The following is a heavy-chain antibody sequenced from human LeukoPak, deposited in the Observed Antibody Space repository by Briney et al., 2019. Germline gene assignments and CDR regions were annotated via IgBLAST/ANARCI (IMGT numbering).Heavy chain of an antibody. J-gene: IGHJ4*02. D-gene: IGHD3-9*01. CDR2: ITWNSDDM. Sequence: PGRSLRLYCAASGFTFDGYGMYWVRQAPGKGLEWFSGITWNSDDMAYADSVKGRFTISRDNAKNCLYLQMNSLRVEDTALYYCTKVTDWRTGFDYWGQGTLVTVSS. CDR3: TKVTDWRTGFDY. V-gene: IGHV3-9*01. CDR1: GFTFDGYG.